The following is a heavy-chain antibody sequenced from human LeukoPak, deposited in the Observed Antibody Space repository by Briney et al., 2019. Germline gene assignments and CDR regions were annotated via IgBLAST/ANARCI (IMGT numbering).Heavy chain of an antibody. CDR3: ARLGSSGWYGSDILPFGY. V-gene: IGHV4-34*01. Sequence: SETLSLTCAVYGGSFSGYYWSWIRQPPGKGLEWIGEINHSGSTNYNPSLKSRVTISVDTSKNQFSLKLSSVTAADTAVYYCARLGSSGWYGSDILPFGYWGQGTLVTVSS. J-gene: IGHJ4*02. CDR2: INHSGST. D-gene: IGHD6-19*01. CDR1: GGSFSGYY.